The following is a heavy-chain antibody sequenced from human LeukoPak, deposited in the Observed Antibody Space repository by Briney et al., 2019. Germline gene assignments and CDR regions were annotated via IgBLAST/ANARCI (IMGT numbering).Heavy chain of an antibody. CDR3: ARTIIVEGRYHFAY. Sequence: GASVKVSCKASGYTFTSYYLPWVRQAPGQGLEWMGIINPSGSSSSYAQKFQGRVTMTTDTSTSTVYMELRSLRAQDTALYYCARTIIVEGRYHFAYWGQGALVTVSS. V-gene: IGHV1-46*01. CDR2: INPSGSSS. CDR1: GYTFTSYY. J-gene: IGHJ4*02. D-gene: IGHD2-15*01.